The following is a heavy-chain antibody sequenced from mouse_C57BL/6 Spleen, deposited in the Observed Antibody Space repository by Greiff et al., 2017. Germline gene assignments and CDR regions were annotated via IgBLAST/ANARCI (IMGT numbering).Heavy chain of an antibody. Sequence: QVQLKQPGAELVMPGASVKLSCKASGYTFTSYWMHWVKQRPGQGLEWIGEIDPSDSYTNYNQKFKGKSTLTVDKSSSTAYMQLSSLTSEDSAVYYCARRSIYYDYDDWYFDVWGTGTTVTVSS. D-gene: IGHD2-4*01. CDR1: GYTFTSYW. V-gene: IGHV1-69*01. CDR2: IDPSDSYT. CDR3: ARRSIYYDYDDWYFDV. J-gene: IGHJ1*03.